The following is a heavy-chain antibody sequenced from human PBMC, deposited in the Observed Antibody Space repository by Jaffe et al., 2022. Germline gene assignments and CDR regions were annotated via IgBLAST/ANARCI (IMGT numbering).Heavy chain of an antibody. CDR3: ARDRWDSNAGAFDI. V-gene: IGHV4-38-2*02. CDR2: IYHSGST. J-gene: IGHJ3*02. Sequence: QVQLQESGPGLVKPSETLSLTCAVSGYSISSGYYWGWIRQPPGKGLEWIGSIYHSGSTYYNPSLKSRVTISVDTSKNQFSLKLSSVTAADTAVYYCARDRWDSNAGAFDIWGQGTMVTVSS. CDR1: GYSISSGYY. D-gene: IGHD3-22*01.